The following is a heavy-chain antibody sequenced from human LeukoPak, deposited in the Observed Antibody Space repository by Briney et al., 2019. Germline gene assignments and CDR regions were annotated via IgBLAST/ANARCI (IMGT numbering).Heavy chain of an antibody. CDR3: ARGIAAAGGGAFDI. J-gene: IGHJ3*02. V-gene: IGHV3-30-3*01. D-gene: IGHD6-13*01. CDR1: GFTFSNAW. CDR2: ISYDGSNK. Sequence: GGSLRLSCAASGFTFSNAWMSWVRQAPGKGLEWVAVISYDGSNKYYADSVKGRFTISRDNSKNTLYLQMNSLRAEDTAVYYCARGIAAAGGGAFDIWGQGTMVTVSS.